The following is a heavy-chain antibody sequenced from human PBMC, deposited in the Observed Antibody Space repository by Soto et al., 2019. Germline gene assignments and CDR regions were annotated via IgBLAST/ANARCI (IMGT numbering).Heavy chain of an antibody. D-gene: IGHD1-26*01. J-gene: IGHJ4*02. Sequence: EVQLLESGGGLVQPGGSLRLSCAASGFAFTSSAMAWVRQAPGKGLQWVSAITVAGGGTYYADSVKARFTISRDNSKNTLFLQMNSRSAEDTALYFGVKWPPSPKMGVTTHWGQGTLVSVSS. CDR1: GFAFTSSA. CDR3: VKWPPSPKMGVTTH. V-gene: IGHV3-23*01. CDR2: ITVAGGGT.